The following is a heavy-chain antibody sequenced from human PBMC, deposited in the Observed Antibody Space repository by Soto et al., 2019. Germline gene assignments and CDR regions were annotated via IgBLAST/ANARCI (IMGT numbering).Heavy chain of an antibody. CDR3: ARAHWGPYYYYGMDD. J-gene: IGHJ6*02. CDR2: ISAYNGNT. Sequence: ASVKVSCKASGYTFTNYGLTWVRQAPGQGLEWMGWISAYNGNTNYAQKLQGRVTMTTDTSTSTAYMELRSLRSDDTAVYYCARAHWGPYYYYGMDDWGQGTTVTVSS. D-gene: IGHD7-27*01. V-gene: IGHV1-18*01. CDR1: GYTFTNYG.